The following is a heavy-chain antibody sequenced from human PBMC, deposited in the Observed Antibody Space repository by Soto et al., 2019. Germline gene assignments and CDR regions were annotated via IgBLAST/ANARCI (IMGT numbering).Heavy chain of an antibody. D-gene: IGHD3-10*01. V-gene: IGHV4-30-4*01. CDR3: ARDGVDGSGSYYVDY. CDR2: IYYSGST. J-gene: IGHJ4*02. CDR1: GGSISSGDYF. Sequence: QVQLQESGPGLVKPSQTLSLTCTVSGGSISSGDYFWSWIRQPPGKGLEWIGYIYYSGSTYYNPYLKSRVNISVDTSKNQFSLKLSSVTAADTAVYYCARDGVDGSGSYYVDYWGQGTLVTVSS.